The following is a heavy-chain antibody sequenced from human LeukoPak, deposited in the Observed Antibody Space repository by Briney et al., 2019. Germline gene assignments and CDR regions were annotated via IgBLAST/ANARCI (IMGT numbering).Heavy chain of an antibody. J-gene: IGHJ4*02. CDR3: ARDRALLWFGSPLYYFDY. V-gene: IGHV1-2*06. CDR2: INPNSGGT. Sequence: ASVKVSCKASGYTFTGYYMHWVRQAPGQGLEWMGRINPNSGGTNYAQKLQGRVTMTRDTSISTAYMELSRLRSDDTAVYYCARDRALLWFGSPLYYFDYWGQGTLVTVSS. D-gene: IGHD3-10*01. CDR1: GYTFTGYY.